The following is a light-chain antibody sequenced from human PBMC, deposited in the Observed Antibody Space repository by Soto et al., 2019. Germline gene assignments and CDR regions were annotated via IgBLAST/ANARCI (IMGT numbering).Light chain of an antibody. Sequence: QSVLTQPPSASGTPGQRVTISCSGRNSNIGSNYVYWYQQLPGTAPKLLIYRNNQRPSGVPDRFSGSKSGTSASLAISGLRSEDEADYYCAAWDDSLSGYVFGTGTKLTVL. V-gene: IGLV1-47*01. CDR1: NSNIGSNY. CDR3: AAWDDSLSGYV. CDR2: RNN. J-gene: IGLJ1*01.